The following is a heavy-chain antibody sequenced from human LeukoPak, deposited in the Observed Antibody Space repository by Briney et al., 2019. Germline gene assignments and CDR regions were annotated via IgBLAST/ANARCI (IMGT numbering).Heavy chain of an antibody. Sequence: GGSLRLSCAASGFTFDDYGMSWVRQAPGKGLEWVSGINWNGGSTGYADSVKGRFTISRDNAKNSLYLQMNSLRAEDTALYHCARDLQKYGDYWYFDLWGRGTLVTVSS. V-gene: IGHV3-20*01. CDR1: GFTFDDYG. J-gene: IGHJ2*01. CDR3: ARDLQKYGDYWYFDL. D-gene: IGHD4-17*01. CDR2: INWNGGST.